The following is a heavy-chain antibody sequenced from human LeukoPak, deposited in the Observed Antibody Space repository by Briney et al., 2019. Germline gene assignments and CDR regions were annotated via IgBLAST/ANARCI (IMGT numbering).Heavy chain of an antibody. CDR3: ARDLGYYRADY. CDR2: TNPDGSIK. CDR1: GFTFSNYC. V-gene: IGHV3-74*01. J-gene: IGHJ4*02. Sequence: PGGSLRLSCVASGFTFSNYCMNWVRQAPGKGLVWVSDTNPDGSIKRHADSLKGRFTISRDNAKNTLYLQLNSLRAEDTAVYYCARDLGYYRADYWGQGTLVTVSP. D-gene: IGHD1-26*01.